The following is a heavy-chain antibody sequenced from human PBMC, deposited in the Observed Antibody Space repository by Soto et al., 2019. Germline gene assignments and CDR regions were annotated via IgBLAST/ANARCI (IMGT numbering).Heavy chain of an antibody. J-gene: IGHJ4*02. Sequence: PGGSLRLCCAASGFTFCSYSMNWVRQAPGKGLEWVSSISSSSSYIYYADSVKGRFTISRDNAKNSLYLQMNSLRAEDTAVYYCARDTPTYYDFWSGYYNTFDYWGQGTLVTVSS. CDR2: ISSSSSYI. D-gene: IGHD3-3*01. CDR1: GFTFCSYS. CDR3: ARDTPTYYDFWSGYYNTFDY. V-gene: IGHV3-21*01.